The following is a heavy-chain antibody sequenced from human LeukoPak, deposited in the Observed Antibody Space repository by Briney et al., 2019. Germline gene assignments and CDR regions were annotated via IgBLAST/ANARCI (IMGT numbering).Heavy chain of an antibody. D-gene: IGHD3-3*01. CDR3: ARGYRRITIFGVAKYYYYYMDV. J-gene: IGHJ6*03. CDR1: GYTFTSYY. Sequence: ASVKVSYKASGYTFTSYYMHWVRQAPGQGLEWMGIINPSGGSTSYAQKFQGRVTMTRDMSTSTVYMELSSLRSEDTAVYYCARGYRRITIFGVAKYYYYYMDVWGKGTTVTVSS. CDR2: INPSGGST. V-gene: IGHV1-46*01.